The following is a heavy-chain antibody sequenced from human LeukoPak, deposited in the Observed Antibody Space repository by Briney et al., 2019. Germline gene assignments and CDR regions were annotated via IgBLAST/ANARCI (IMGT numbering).Heavy chain of an antibody. V-gene: IGHV3-64D*06. Sequence: PGRSLRLSCSASGFTFSRYAIHWVRQAPGKGLEYVSAISSNGGSTYYADSVKGRFTISRDNSKNTLYLQMSSLRAEDTAVYYCVKDFYQAGSSLEGAFDYWGQGTLVTVSS. J-gene: IGHJ4*02. CDR3: VKDFYQAGSSLEGAFDY. CDR1: GFTFSRYA. CDR2: ISSNGGST. D-gene: IGHD6-13*01.